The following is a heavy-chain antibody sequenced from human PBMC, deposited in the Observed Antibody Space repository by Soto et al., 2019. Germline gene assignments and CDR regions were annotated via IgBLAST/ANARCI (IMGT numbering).Heavy chain of an antibody. Sequence: ASVKVSCKVSGYTLTELSMHWVRQAPGKGLEWMGGFDPEDGETIYAQKFQGRVTMTEDTSTDTAYMELSSLRSEDTAVYYCATDTVYGSGSYLYFDYWGQGTLVTVSS. CDR3: ATDTVYGSGSYLYFDY. CDR1: GYTLTELS. V-gene: IGHV1-24*01. J-gene: IGHJ4*02. CDR2: FDPEDGET. D-gene: IGHD3-10*01.